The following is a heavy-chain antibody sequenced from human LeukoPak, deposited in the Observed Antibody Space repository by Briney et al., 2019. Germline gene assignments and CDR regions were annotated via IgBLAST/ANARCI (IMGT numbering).Heavy chain of an antibody. V-gene: IGHV1-24*01. CDR2: FDPEDGET. Sequence: ASVKVSCKVSGYTLTELSMHWVRQAPGKGLEWMGGFDPEDGETIYAQKFQGRVTMTEDTSTDTAYMELSSLRSEDTAVYYCATAPGSSGYFPLDYWGQGTLVTVSS. D-gene: IGHD3-22*01. J-gene: IGHJ4*02. CDR1: GYTLTELS. CDR3: ATAPGSSGYFPLDY.